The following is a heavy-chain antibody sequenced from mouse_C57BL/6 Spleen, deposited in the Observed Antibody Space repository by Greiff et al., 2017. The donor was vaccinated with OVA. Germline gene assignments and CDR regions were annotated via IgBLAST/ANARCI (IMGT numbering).Heavy chain of an antibody. CDR1: GYTFTDYE. CDR3: TRSRHYYGSSHWYFDV. V-gene: IGHV1-15*01. D-gene: IGHD1-1*01. Sequence: QVQLKESGAELVRPGASVTLSCKASGYTFTDYEMHWVKQTPVHGLEWIGAIDPETGGTAYNQKFKGKAILTADKSSSTAYMELRSLTSEDSAVYYCTRSRHYYGSSHWYFDVWGTGTTVTVSS. J-gene: IGHJ1*03. CDR2: IDPETGGT.